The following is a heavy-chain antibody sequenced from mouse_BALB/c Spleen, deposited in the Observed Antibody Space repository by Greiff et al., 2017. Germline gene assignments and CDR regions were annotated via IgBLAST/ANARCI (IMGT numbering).Heavy chain of an antibody. J-gene: IGHJ4*01. CDR1: GFTFSSYT. Sequence: EVKLVESGGGLVQPGGSLKLSCAASGFTFSSYTMSWVRQTPEKRLEWVAYISNGGGSTYYPDTVKGRFTISRDNAKNTLYLQMSSLKSEDTAMYYCARENGRGGAMDYWGQGTSVTVSS. CDR3: ARENGRGGAMDY. D-gene: IGHD1-1*02. V-gene: IGHV5-12-2*01. CDR2: ISNGGGST.